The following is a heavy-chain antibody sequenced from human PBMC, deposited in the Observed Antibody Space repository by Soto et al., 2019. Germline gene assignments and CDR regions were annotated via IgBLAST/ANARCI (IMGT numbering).Heavy chain of an antibody. V-gene: IGHV3-23*01. CDR3: ANRDYYYYYMDV. J-gene: IGHJ6*03. CDR2: ISGSGGST. CDR1: GFTFSSYA. Sequence: PGGSLRLSCAASGFTFSSYAMSWVRQAPGKGLEWVSAISGSGGSTYYADSVKGRFAISRDNSKNTLYLQMNSLRAEDTAVYYCANRDYYYYYMDVWGKVTTVTVSS.